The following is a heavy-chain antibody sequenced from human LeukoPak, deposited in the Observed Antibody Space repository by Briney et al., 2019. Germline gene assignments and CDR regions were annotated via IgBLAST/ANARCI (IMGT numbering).Heavy chain of an antibody. CDR1: GGSFSSYY. CDR2: IYYSGST. Sequence: SESLSLTCTVSGGSFSSYYWSWIRQPPGKGLEWIGYIYYSGSTDYNPSLKSRVTISVETSKNQFSLNLSSVTAADTAVYYCARGRLARSPYFDYWGQGTLVTVSS. J-gene: IGHJ4*02. D-gene: IGHD6-19*01. V-gene: IGHV4-59*01. CDR3: ARGRLARSPYFDY.